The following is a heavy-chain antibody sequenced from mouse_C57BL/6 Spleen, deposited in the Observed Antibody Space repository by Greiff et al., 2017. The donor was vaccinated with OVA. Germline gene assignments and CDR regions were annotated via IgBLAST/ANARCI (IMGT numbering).Heavy chain of an antibody. Sequence: VQLQQSDAELVKPGASVKISCKVSGYTFTDYTIHWMKQRPEQGLEWIGYIYPRDGSTKYNEKFKGKATLTADKSSSTAYMQLNSLTSEDSTVYFGARGGYPLAKDEWGQGTSVTVSS. CDR1: GYTFTDYT. V-gene: IGHV1-78*01. J-gene: IGHJ4*01. D-gene: IGHD1-1*02. CDR3: ARGGYPLAKDE. CDR2: IYPRDGST.